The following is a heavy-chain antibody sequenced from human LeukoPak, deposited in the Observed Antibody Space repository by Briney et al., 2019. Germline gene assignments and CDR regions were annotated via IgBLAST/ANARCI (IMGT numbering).Heavy chain of an antibody. CDR3: ARHGEERASFDS. D-gene: IGHD2-21*01. Sequence: SETLSLTCTVSGGSISSSSYYWSWIRQPPGKGLEWIGYIYYSGSTNYNPSLKSRVTISVDTSKNQFSLKLSSVTAADTAVYYCARHGEERASFDSWGQGTLVTVSS. CDR1: GGSISSSSYY. V-gene: IGHV4-61*05. CDR2: IYYSGST. J-gene: IGHJ4*02.